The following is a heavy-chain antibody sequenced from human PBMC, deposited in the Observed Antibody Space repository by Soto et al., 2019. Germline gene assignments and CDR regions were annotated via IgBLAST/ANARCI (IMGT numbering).Heavy chain of an antibody. Sequence: PGGSLRLSCAASGITFSNYAMSWVRQGPGKGLEWVSGISGSGDTTYYADSVKGRFTISRDNSKNTLHLQMNSLRAEDTALFYCAKVRDYYDSSGHYYTDAFDIWGQGTMVTVSS. CDR2: ISGSGDTT. D-gene: IGHD3-22*01. J-gene: IGHJ3*02. CDR1: GITFSNYA. V-gene: IGHV3-23*01. CDR3: AKVRDYYDSSGHYYTDAFDI.